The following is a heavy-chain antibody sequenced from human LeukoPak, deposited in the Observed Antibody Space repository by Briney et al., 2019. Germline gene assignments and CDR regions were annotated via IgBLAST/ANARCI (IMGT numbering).Heavy chain of an antibody. Sequence: GGSLRLSCAASGFTFSSYAMSWVRQAPGKGLEWVSAISGSGGSTYYADSVKGRFTISRDNSKNTLYLQMNSLRAEDTAVYYCAKGGEYCSSTSCYRVYWGQGTLVTVS. CDR2: ISGSGGST. CDR3: AKGGEYCSSTSCYRVY. D-gene: IGHD2-2*01. V-gene: IGHV3-23*01. J-gene: IGHJ4*02. CDR1: GFTFSSYA.